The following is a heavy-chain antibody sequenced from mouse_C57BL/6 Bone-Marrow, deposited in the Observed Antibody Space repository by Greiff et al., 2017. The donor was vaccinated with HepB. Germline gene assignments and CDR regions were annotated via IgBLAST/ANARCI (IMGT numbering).Heavy chain of an antibody. CDR1: GFTFSSYG. J-gene: IGHJ4*01. V-gene: IGHV5-6*01. Sequence: EVQLVESGGDLVKPGGSLKLSCAASGFTFSSYGMSWVRQTPGKRLEWVATISSGGSYTYYPDSVKGRFTISRDNSKNTLYLQMSSLKSEDTAMYYCARHLLVDYGGSTYAMDDWGQGTSVTVSS. CDR3: ARHLLVDYGGSTYAMDD. D-gene: IGHD1-1*01. CDR2: ISSGGSYT.